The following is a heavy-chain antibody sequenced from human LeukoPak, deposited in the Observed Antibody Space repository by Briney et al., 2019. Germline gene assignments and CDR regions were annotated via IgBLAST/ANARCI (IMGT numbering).Heavy chain of an antibody. CDR1: GITVSTNY. V-gene: IGHV3-66*01. CDR2: IYSGGDT. Sequence: GGSLRLSCEASGITVSTNYMSWVRQAPGKGLEWVSVIYSGGDTYYADSVKGRFTISRDSSKNTLFLQMNSLRAENTAMYYCARDCCLLAAAGHWGQGTLVTVSS. D-gene: IGHD6-13*01. CDR3: ARDCCLLAAAGH. J-gene: IGHJ4*02.